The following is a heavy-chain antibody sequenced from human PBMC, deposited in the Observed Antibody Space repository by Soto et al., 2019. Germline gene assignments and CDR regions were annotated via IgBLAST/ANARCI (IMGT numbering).Heavy chain of an antibody. J-gene: IGHJ4*02. CDR1: GFTFVHSA. V-gene: IGHV3-23*01. Sequence: WGSLRLSCAASGFTFVHSAISCVRQAPGKGLEWVAAISGTGGAAYYADSVKGRFTISRDNSRNTLFLQMNSLRVDDTAIYHCAKPEEVVRGFDFWGLGTLVTVSS. D-gene: IGHD3-10*01. CDR3: AKPEEVVRGFDF. CDR2: ISGTGGAA.